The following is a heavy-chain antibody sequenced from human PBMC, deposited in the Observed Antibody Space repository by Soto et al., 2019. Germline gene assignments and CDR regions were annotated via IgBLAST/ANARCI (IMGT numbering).Heavy chain of an antibody. J-gene: IGHJ4*02. CDR1: AASFSKYY. CDR3: ASVTFGGVVLAH. CDR2: IYFNGNT. Sequence: SETLSLTCSVSAASFSKYYWSWIRQPPGKGLEWIGYIYFNGNTNYNPSLKRRVTISIDTSKKQISLNLTSVTDADTAVYYCASVTFGGVVLAHWGQGTLVTVSS. V-gene: IGHV4-59*01. D-gene: IGHD3-16*01.